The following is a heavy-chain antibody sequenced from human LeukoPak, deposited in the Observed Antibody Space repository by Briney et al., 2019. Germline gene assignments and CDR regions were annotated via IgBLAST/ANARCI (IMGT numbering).Heavy chain of an antibody. CDR1: GFPISTNY. CDR3: ARDHITMIRGVSYYYYGMDV. V-gene: IGHV3-53*01. Sequence: GGSLRLSCAASGFPISTNYMSWVRQAPGKGPEWVSIIYSGGNTFYADSVKGRFTISRDSSKNTLFLQMISLRAEDTAVYYCARDHITMIRGVSYYYYGMDVWARGPRSPSP. J-gene: IGHJ6*02. D-gene: IGHD3-10*01. CDR2: IYSGGNT.